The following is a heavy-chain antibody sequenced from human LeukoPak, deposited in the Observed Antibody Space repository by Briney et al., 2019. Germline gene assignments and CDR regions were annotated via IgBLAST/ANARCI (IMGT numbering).Heavy chain of an antibody. J-gene: IGHJ5*02. Sequence: SETLSLTCAVYGGSFSGYYWSWIRQPPGKGLEWIGEINHSGSTNYNPSLKSRVTESVDTSKNQFSLKLSSVTAADTAVYYCARMDKELYDFWSGSNWFDPWGQGTLVTVSS. D-gene: IGHD3-3*01. V-gene: IGHV4-34*01. CDR3: ARMDKELYDFWSGSNWFDP. CDR1: GGSFSGYY. CDR2: INHSGST.